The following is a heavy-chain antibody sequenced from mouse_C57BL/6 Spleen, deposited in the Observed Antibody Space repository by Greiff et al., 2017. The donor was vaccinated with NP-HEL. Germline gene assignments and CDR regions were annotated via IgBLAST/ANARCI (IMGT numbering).Heavy chain of an antibody. Sequence: VQVVESGPGLVQPSQSLSITCTVSGFSLTSYGVHWVRQPPGKGLEWLGVIWSGGSTDYNAAFISRLSISKDNSKSQVFFKMNSLQADDTAIYYCAKIPDGYYAMDYWGQGTSVTVSS. D-gene: IGHD2-3*01. CDR2: IWSGGST. CDR3: AKIPDGYYAMDY. J-gene: IGHJ4*01. V-gene: IGHV2-4*01. CDR1: GFSLTSYG.